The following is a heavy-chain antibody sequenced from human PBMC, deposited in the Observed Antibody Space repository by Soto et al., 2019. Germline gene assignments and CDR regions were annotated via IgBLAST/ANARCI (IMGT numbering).Heavy chain of an antibody. V-gene: IGHV1-69*13. CDR3: ASGARIAVAGTFRYYYYYGMDV. D-gene: IGHD6-19*01. CDR1: GGTFSSYA. CDR2: IIPIFGTA. Sequence: SVKVSCKASGGTFSSYAISWVRQAPGQGLEWMGGIIPIFGTANYAQKFQGRVTITADESTSTAYMELSSLRSEDTAVYYCASGARIAVAGTFRYYYYYGMDVWG. J-gene: IGHJ6*02.